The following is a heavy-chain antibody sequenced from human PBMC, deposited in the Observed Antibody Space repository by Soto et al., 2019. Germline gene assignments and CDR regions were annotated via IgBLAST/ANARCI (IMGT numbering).Heavy chain of an antibody. J-gene: IGHJ4*02. CDR3: ARVLNMVRGVIPFDY. D-gene: IGHD3-10*01. V-gene: IGHV4-4*02. CDR2: IYHSGST. Sequence: QVQLQESGPGLVKPSGTLSLTCAVSGGSISSSNWWSWVRQPPGKGLEWIGEIYHSGSTNYNPSLKSRVTISVDKSKNQFSLKLSAVTAADTAVYYCARVLNMVRGVIPFDYWGQGTLVTVSS. CDR1: GGSISSSNW.